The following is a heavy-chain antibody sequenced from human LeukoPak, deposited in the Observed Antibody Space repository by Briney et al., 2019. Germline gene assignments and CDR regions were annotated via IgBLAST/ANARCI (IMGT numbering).Heavy chain of an antibody. CDR2: ISNDGEAI. D-gene: IGHD5-24*01. V-gene: IGHV3-11*01. J-gene: IGHJ4*02. CDR3: ARDGRGWPLGY. Sequence: GGSLSLSCAASGFTFSDKYMSWIRQALGKGLEFISYISNDGEAIHYADSVKGRFTISRDNAKSSLYLQMNDLRAEDTAVYYCARDGRGWPLGYWGQGTLVTVSS. CDR1: GFTFSDKY.